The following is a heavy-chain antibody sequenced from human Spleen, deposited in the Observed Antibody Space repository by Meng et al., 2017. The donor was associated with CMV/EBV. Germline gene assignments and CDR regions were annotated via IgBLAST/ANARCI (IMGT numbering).Heavy chain of an antibody. Sequence: QVQLGQSGAEVKKPGASVKVSCKASGYTFTGYYMHWVRQAPGQGLEWMGWINPNSGGTNYAQKFQGRVTMTRDTSISTAYMELSRLRSDDTAVYYCARAGAAAPIFSPPQNDYWGQGTLVTVSS. CDR3: ARAGAAAPIFSPPQNDY. V-gene: IGHV1-2*02. CDR2: INPNSGGT. D-gene: IGHD6-13*01. CDR1: GYTFTGYY. J-gene: IGHJ4*02.